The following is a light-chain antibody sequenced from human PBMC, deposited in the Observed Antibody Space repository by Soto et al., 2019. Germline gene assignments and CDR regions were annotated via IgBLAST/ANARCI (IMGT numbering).Light chain of an antibody. CDR2: DVS. V-gene: IGLV2-11*01. Sequence: QSALTQPRSVSGSPGQSVTISCTGTSSDVGGYNYVSWYQQHPGKAPKLMIYDVSKRPSGVPDRFSGSKSGITASLTISGLQAEDEADNYCCSYAGSYTLVVFGGGTKLTVL. J-gene: IGLJ2*01. CDR1: SSDVGGYNY. CDR3: CSYAGSYTLVV.